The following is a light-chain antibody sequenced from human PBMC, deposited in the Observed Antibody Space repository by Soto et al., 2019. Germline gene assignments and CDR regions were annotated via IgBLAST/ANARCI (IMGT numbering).Light chain of an antibody. Sequence: AIQMTQSPSSLSASVGDRVTITCRASQDIRSDLGWYQQKPGKAPKLLIYAASNLQSGVPSRFSGRESGTDFTLTISSLQPEDFATYYCLQDYYYPRTFGQGTKVEIK. V-gene: IGKV1-6*01. J-gene: IGKJ1*01. CDR3: LQDYYYPRT. CDR1: QDIRSD. CDR2: AAS.